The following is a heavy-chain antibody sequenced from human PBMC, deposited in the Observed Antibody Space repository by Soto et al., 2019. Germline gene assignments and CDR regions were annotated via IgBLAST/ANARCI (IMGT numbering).Heavy chain of an antibody. CDR3: ARSIRGPRRFEGMDV. Sequence: SVPTLVNPTETLTVTCTFSGFSLTSPGMCVSWIRQSPGKALEWLALIERDDDDKYYSTSLKTRLTISKDTRKNQVVLTMANMDPADTATYYCARSIRGPRRFEGMDVWGQGTTVTVSS. CDR2: IERDDDDK. CDR1: GFSLTSPGMC. D-gene: IGHD3-10*01. V-gene: IGHV2-70*13. J-gene: IGHJ6*02.